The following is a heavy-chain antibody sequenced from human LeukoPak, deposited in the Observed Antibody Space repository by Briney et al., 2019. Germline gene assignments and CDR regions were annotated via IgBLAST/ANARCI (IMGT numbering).Heavy chain of an antibody. J-gene: IGHJ5*02. V-gene: IGHV3-23*01. CDR3: AKGSSGYFVDL. CDR2: ISNDGGGT. CDR1: GFIFNNYG. Sequence: GGSLRLSCAASGFIFNNYGLIWVRQAPGKGLEWVSAISNDGGGTNYADFVKGRFTISRDNSKNTPFLQMNSLRAEDTALYYCAKGSSGYFVDLWGQGTLVTVSS. D-gene: IGHD3-22*01.